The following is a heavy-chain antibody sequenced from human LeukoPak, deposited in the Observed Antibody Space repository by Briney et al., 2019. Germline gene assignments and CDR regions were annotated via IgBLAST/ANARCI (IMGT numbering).Heavy chain of an antibody. CDR1: GGSFSGYY. CDR3: ARDSGFYGDYYMDV. J-gene: IGHJ6*03. V-gene: IGHV4-34*01. CDR2: INHSGST. Sequence: PSETLSLTCAVYGGSFSGYYWSWIRQPPGKGLEWIGEINHSGSTNYNPSLKSRVTISVDTSKNQFSLKLSSVTAADTAVYYCARDSGFYGDYYMDVWGKGTTVTVSS. D-gene: IGHD4-17*01.